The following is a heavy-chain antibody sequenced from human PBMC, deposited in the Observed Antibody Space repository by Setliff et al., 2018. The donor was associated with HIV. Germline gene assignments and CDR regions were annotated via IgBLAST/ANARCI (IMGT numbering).Heavy chain of an antibody. CDR1: EGTFSSYG. CDR3: ARGWSEDTSVVQVEYFQH. CDR2: FIPRLNIA. J-gene: IGHJ1*01. D-gene: IGHD5-18*01. Sequence: SVKVSCKASEGTFSSYGITWVRQAPGQGLECVGTFIPRLNIATIAQNFQDRVTMTADESTSTAYMEVSRLSSEDTAVYFCARGWSEDTSVVQVEYFQHWGQGTLVTVSS. V-gene: IGHV1-69*04.